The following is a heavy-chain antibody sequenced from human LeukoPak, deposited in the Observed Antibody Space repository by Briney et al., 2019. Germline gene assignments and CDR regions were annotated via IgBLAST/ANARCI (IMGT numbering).Heavy chain of an antibody. CDR1: GFTFSTYA. Sequence: GGSLRLSCAASGFTFSTYAMNWVRQAPGKRLEWVSSITDSGRDTYYAGSVKGRITISRDSSKNTLYLQMNSLRAEDAAVYYCAKAPVTSCRGAYCYPFDYWGQGTLVTVSS. D-gene: IGHD2-21*01. CDR2: ITDSGRDT. CDR3: AKAPVTSCRGAYCYPFDY. V-gene: IGHV3-23*01. J-gene: IGHJ4*02.